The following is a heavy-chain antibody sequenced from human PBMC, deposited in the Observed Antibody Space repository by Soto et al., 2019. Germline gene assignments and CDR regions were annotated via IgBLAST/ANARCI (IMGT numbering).Heavy chain of an antibody. Sequence: SETLSLTCTVSGGSISIGGYYWSCIRQHPGKGLEWIGYIYYSGSAYYNPSLKSRVTISVDTSKNQFSLKLSSVTAADTAVYYCARDLPNAGYGMDVWGQGTTVTVSS. V-gene: IGHV4-31*03. J-gene: IGHJ6*02. CDR2: IYYSGSA. CDR3: ARDLPNAGYGMDV. CDR1: GGSISIGGYY. D-gene: IGHD2-8*01.